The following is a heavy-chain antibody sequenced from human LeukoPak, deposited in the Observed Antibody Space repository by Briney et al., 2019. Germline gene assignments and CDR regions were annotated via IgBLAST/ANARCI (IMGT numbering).Heavy chain of an antibody. CDR1: GGSFGDFA. Sequence: SVKVSCKASGGSFGDFAIIWVRQAPGHGLEWMGRSVPMSDTKDYAQKFQARATFTTDKSPTTAHMELRNLSPEDSAVYYCAATSIIFTWFDPWGQGTLVTVSS. V-gene: IGHV1-69*05. CDR3: AATSIIFTWFDP. D-gene: IGHD1-14*01. CDR2: SVPMSDTK. J-gene: IGHJ5*02.